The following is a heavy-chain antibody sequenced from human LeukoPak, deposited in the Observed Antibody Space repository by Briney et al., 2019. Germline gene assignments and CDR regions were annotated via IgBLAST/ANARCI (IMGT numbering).Heavy chain of an antibody. CDR2: IIPIFGTV. CDR3: ARDSARNDFWSGYGYNAFDI. Sequence: VASVKVSCKASGGTFSSYAISWVRQAPGQGLEWMGGIIPIFGTVNYAQKFQGRVTISADKSTTTAYMELSSLKSEDTAVYYCARDSARNDFWSGYGYNAFDIWGQGTMVTVSS. D-gene: IGHD3-3*01. J-gene: IGHJ3*02. CDR1: GGTFSSYA. V-gene: IGHV1-69*06.